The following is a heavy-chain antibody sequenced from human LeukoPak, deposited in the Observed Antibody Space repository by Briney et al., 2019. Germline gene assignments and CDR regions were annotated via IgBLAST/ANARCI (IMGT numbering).Heavy chain of an antibody. J-gene: IGHJ4*02. CDR3: ARDRAGATYFDY. Sequence: SETLSLTCTVSGGSISSGGYYWSWIRQPPGKGLEWIGYIYHSGSTYYNPSLKSRVTISVDTSKNQFSLKLSSVTAADTAVYYCARDRAGATYFDYWGQGTLVTVSS. V-gene: IGHV4-30-2*01. CDR1: GGSISSGGYY. D-gene: IGHD1-26*01. CDR2: IYHSGST.